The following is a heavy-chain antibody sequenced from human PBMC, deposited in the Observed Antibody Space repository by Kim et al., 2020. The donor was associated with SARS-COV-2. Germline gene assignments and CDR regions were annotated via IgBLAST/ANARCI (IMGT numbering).Heavy chain of an antibody. CDR3: ARGWVAVAESDY. Sequence: SETLSLTCAVYGGSFSGYYWSWIRQPPGKGLEWIGEINHSGSTNYNPSLKSRVTISVDTSKNQFSLKLSSVTAADTAVYYCARGWVAVAESDYRGQGTLVTVSS. CDR1: GGSFSGYY. CDR2: INHSGST. V-gene: IGHV4-34*01. D-gene: IGHD6-19*01. J-gene: IGHJ4*02.